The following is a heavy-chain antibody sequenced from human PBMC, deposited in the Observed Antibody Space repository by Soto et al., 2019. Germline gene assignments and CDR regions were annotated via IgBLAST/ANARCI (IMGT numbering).Heavy chain of an antibody. CDR3: TRVKLCGSAGCHRVLYV. V-gene: IGHV3-72*01. CDR1: GFTFSDHY. J-gene: IGHJ6*04. Sequence: EVQLVESGGGLVQPGGSLRLSCAASGFTFSDHYMDWVRQAPGEGLEWVGRIKNKANSYTTEYAASVEDRFTISRCDSRNSLFLQMNGLKTEDTAVYYCTRVKLCGSAGCHRVLYVWGKGTTVTVSS. CDR2: IKNKANSYTT. D-gene: IGHD2-2*01.